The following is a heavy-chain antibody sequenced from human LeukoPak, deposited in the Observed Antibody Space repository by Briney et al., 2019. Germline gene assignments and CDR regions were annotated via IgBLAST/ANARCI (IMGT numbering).Heavy chain of an antibody. D-gene: IGHD3-3*01. J-gene: IGHJ4*02. V-gene: IGHV4-59*01. CDR2: IYYSGSS. CDR1: GGSISPNY. CDR3: SRGRLSDYTFWSGYKELDY. Sequence: PSETLSLTCIVSGGSISPNYWTLIRQSPGKGLEWIGYIYYSGSSDYNPSLKSRVTFSLDSSKNQFSLNLTSVTAADTAVYYCSRGRLSDYTFWSGYKELDYWGQGTLVTVSS.